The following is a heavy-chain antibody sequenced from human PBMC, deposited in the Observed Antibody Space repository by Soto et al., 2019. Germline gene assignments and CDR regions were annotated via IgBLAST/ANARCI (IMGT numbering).Heavy chain of an antibody. CDR1: GYRFTSYG. V-gene: IGHV1-18*01. CDR2: ISAYDDNT. J-gene: IGHJ6*02. Sequence: QAQLVQSGPEVKKPGASVKVSCKASGYRFTSYGISWMRQAPGQGLEWLGWISAYDDNTKYAQTLQGRVSMSTDTSTNTAYMELRSLRSDDTAMYYCARGGSYDSSGSRNYHYYGMNVWGQGTTVTVSS. CDR3: ARGGSYDSSGSRNYHYYGMNV. D-gene: IGHD3-22*01.